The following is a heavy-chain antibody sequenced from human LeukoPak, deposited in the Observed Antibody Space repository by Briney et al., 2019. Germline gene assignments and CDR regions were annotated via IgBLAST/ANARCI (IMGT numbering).Heavy chain of an antibody. D-gene: IGHD2-21*01. CDR3: AKESGDWTRGTLRPRELYFDL. CDR2: ISGSGDNT. J-gene: IGHJ4*02. V-gene: IGHV3-23*01. CDR1: GFTFSTYA. Sequence: PGGSLRLSCAASGFTFSTYAMTWVRQAPGKGLEWISVISGSGDNTHYADSVKGRFTISRDNSKNTLYLQMNSLSGEDTAVYYCAKESGDWTRGTLRPRELYFDLWGEGTLVTVSS.